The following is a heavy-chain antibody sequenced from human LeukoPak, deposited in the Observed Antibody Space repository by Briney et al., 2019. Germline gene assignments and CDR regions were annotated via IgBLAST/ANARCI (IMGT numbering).Heavy chain of an antibody. J-gene: IGHJ2*01. D-gene: IGHD1-26*01. CDR1: GGTFSSYA. CDR3: ARDRGSYIPYWYFDL. CDR2: IIPILGIA. V-gene: IGHV1-69*04. Sequence: SVKVSCKASGGTFSSYAISWVRQAPGQGLEWMGRIIPILGIANYAQKFQGRVTITADKSTSTVYMELSSLRSEDTAVYYCARDRGSYIPYWYFDLWGRGTLVTVSS.